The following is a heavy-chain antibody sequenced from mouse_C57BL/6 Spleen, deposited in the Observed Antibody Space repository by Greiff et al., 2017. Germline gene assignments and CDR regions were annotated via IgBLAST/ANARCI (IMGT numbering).Heavy chain of an antibody. CDR2: ILPGSGST. Sequence: VQLQQSGAELMKPGASVKLSCKATGYTFTGYWIEWVKQRPGHGLEWIGEILPGSGSTNYNEKFKGKATFTADTSSNTAYMQISSLTTEDSAIYYCARRIIITTVVATPSWFAYWGQGTLVTVSA. CDR1: GYTFTGYW. CDR3: ARRIIITTVVATPSWFAY. V-gene: IGHV1-9*01. D-gene: IGHD1-1*01. J-gene: IGHJ3*01.